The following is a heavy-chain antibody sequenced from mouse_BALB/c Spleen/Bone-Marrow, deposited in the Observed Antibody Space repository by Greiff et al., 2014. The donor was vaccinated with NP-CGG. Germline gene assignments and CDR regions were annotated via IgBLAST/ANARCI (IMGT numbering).Heavy chain of an antibody. Sequence: QVQLQQSGAELVKPGASVKLSCKASGYTFSSYYMYWVKQRPGQGLEWIGENNPSNGGTKFTEKVKSKATLTVDKASSTAYMQLSSLTSEDSAVYYCTRSNYGYWYFDVWGAGTTVTVSS. CDR2: NNPSNGGT. CDR3: TRSNYGYWYFDV. J-gene: IGHJ1*01. CDR1: GYTFSSYY. V-gene: IGHV1S81*02. D-gene: IGHD1-1*01.